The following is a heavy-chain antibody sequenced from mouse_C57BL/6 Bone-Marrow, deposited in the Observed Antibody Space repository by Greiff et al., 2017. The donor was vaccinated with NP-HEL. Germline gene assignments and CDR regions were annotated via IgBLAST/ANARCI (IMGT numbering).Heavy chain of an antibody. D-gene: IGHD2-5*01. J-gene: IGHJ2*01. V-gene: IGHV1-55*01. CDR3: ARPYYSILQDY. CDR1: GYTFTRYW. CDR2: IYPGSGST. Sequence: QVQLQQPGAELVKPGASVKMSCKASGYTFTRYWITWVKQRPGQGLEWIGDIYPGSGSTNYNEKFKSKATLTVDTSSSTAYMQLSSLTSEDSAVYYCARPYYSILQDYWGQGTTLTVSS.